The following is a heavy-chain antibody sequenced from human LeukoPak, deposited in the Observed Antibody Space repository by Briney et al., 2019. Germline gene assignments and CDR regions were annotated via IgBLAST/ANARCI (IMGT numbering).Heavy chain of an antibody. J-gene: IGHJ4*02. V-gene: IGHV3-23*01. CDR1: GFTFSSYA. CDR2: ISGSGGST. Sequence: GGSLRLSCAASGFTFSSYAMSWVRQAPGKGLEWVSAISGSGGSTYYADSVKGRYTISRDNSKNTLYLQMNSLRAEDTAVYYCAKDLMITVMYFDYWGQGTLVTASS. D-gene: IGHD3-16*01. CDR3: AKDLMITVMYFDY.